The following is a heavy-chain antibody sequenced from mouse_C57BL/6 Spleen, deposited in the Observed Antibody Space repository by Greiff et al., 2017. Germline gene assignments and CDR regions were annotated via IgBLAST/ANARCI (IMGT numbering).Heavy chain of an antibody. CDR2: IHPNSGST. CDR3: AKGGPRSSYEFDY. V-gene: IGHV1-64*01. CDR1: GYTFTSYW. D-gene: IGHD1-1*01. J-gene: IGHJ2*01. Sequence: QVQLQQPGAELVKPGASVKLSCKASGYTFTSYWMHWVKQRPGQGLEWIGMIHPNSGSTNYNEKFKSKATLTVDKSSSTAYMQRSSLTSEDSAVYYCAKGGPRSSYEFDYWGQGTTLTVSS.